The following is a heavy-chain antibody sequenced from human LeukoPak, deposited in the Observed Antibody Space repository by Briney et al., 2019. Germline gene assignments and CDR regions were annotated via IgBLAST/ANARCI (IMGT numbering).Heavy chain of an antibody. V-gene: IGHV1-18*04. CDR2: ISAYNGNT. CDR3: ARGWGNYERSPFDY. CDR1: GYSFTNYW. J-gene: IGHJ4*02. Sequence: GESLKISCKGFGYSFTNYWIGWVRQAPGQGLEWMGWISAYNGNTNYAQKLQGRVTMTTDTSTSTAYMELRSLRSDDTAVYYCARGWGNYERSPFDYWGQGTLVTVSS. D-gene: IGHD1-7*01.